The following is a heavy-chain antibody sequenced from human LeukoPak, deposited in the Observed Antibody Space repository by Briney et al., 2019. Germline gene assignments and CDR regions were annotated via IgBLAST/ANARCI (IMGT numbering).Heavy chain of an antibody. CDR1: RFTFSNYG. D-gene: IGHD2-21*02. Sequence: GGSLRLSCAASRFTFSNYGMHWVRQAPGKGLEWVAFIRYDGSSKYYADSVKGRFTISRDNAKNSLFLQMNSLRAEDTAVYYCARGEVVTASLPDYFYYYMDVWGKGTTVTISS. J-gene: IGHJ6*03. CDR3: ARGEVVTASLPDYFYYYMDV. V-gene: IGHV3-30*02. CDR2: IRYDGSSK.